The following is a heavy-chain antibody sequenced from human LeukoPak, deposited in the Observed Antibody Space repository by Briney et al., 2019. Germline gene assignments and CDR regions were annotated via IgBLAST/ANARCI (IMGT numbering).Heavy chain of an antibody. CDR3: AKLPVLLWFGELSFLYYFDY. D-gene: IGHD3-10*01. CDR2: ISSSSSYI. Sequence: PGGSLRLSCVASGFTFSSYSMNWVRQAPGKGLEWVSSISSSSSYIYYADSVKGRFTISRDNSKNTLYLQMNSLRAEDTAVYYCAKLPVLLWFGELSFLYYFDYWGQGTLVTVSS. V-gene: IGHV3-21*04. J-gene: IGHJ4*02. CDR1: GFTFSSYS.